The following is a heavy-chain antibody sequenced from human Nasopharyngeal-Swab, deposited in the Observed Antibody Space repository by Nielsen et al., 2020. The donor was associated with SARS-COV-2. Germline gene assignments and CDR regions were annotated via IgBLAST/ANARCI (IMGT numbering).Heavy chain of an antibody. CDR3: ARDGEATAWDFDY. Sequence: SLKISCAASGFSITNYGMQWVRQAPDKGLEWVALIAHDASMNYYADSLKGRFTISRDISKNTVYLQMNSLSVEDTAVYYCARDGEATAWDFDYWGQGTLVTVSS. J-gene: IGHJ4*02. D-gene: IGHD6-13*01. V-gene: IGHV3-30*03. CDR1: GFSITNYG. CDR2: IAHDASMN.